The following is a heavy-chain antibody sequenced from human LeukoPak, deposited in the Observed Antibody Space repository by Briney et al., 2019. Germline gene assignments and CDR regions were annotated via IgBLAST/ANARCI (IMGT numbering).Heavy chain of an antibody. V-gene: IGHV3-9*01. CDR2: ISWNSGSI. CDR1: GFTFDDYA. J-gene: IGHJ4*02. D-gene: IGHD3-22*01. CDR3: AKDTGLYYYDSSGKAGFDY. Sequence: GRSLRLSCAASGFTFDDYAMHWVRHAPGKGLEWVSGISWNSGSIGYADSVKGRFTISRDNAKNSLYLQMNSLRAEDTALYYCAKDTGLYYYDSSGKAGFDYWGQGTLVTVSS.